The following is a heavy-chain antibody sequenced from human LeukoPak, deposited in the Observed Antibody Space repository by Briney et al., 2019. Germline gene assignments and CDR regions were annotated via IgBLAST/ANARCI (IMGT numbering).Heavy chain of an antibody. J-gene: IGHJ3*02. CDR3: ARRTRYYDAFDI. V-gene: IGHV4-34*01. CDR2: INHSGST. CDR1: GGSFSGYY. D-gene: IGHD2-8*01. Sequence: PSETLSLTCAVYGGSFSGYYWSWIRQPPGKGLEWIGEINHSGSTNYNPSLKSRVTISVDTSKNQFSLKLSSVTAADTAVYYCARRTRYYDAFDIWGQGTMVTVSS.